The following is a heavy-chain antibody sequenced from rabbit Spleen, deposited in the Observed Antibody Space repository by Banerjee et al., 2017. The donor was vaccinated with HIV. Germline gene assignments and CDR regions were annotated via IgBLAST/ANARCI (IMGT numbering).Heavy chain of an antibody. J-gene: IGHJ6*01. V-gene: IGHV1S40*01. CDR2: IDTGSSGFT. Sequence: QSLEESGGDLVKPGASLTLTCTASGFSFSSSDYMCWVRQAPGKGLEWIACIDTGSSGFTYFASWAKGRFTLSKTSSTTVTLQMTRLTDADTATYFCARDTSSSFSSYGMDLWGPGTLVTVS. D-gene: IGHD1-1*01. CDR3: ARDTSSSFSSYGMDL. CDR1: GFSFSSSDY.